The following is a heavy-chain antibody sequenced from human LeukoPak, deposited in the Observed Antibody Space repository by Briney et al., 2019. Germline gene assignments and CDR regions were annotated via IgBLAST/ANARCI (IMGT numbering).Heavy chain of an antibody. Sequence: GGSLRLSCAASGLTFSPYAMHWVRQAPGRGLDYVSAISTNGDSTYYADSVKGRFSISRDNSKNTLFLQMGSLRADDMAVYYCARWGSTSCYDYWGQGTLVTVSS. CDR3: ARWGSTSCYDY. D-gene: IGHD2-2*01. CDR1: GLTFSPYA. V-gene: IGHV3-64*02. CDR2: ISTNGDST. J-gene: IGHJ4*02.